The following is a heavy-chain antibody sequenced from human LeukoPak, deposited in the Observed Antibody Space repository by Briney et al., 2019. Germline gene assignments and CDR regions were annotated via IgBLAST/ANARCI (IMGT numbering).Heavy chain of an antibody. CDR3: ARYVPPEGADDGGSYYHGLDV. CDR2: SDYRGLT. J-gene: IGHJ6*02. D-gene: IGHD1-26*01. V-gene: IGHV4-59*01. Sequence: SETLSLTCTVSGGAMKPYYWSWIRQSPGKGLEWIGCSDYRGLTFSPSFKGRVSISIDSSTNKFDLKMTSVTPADTAVYYCARYVPPEGADDGGSYYHGLDVWGQGLTVTVSS. CDR1: GGAMKPYY.